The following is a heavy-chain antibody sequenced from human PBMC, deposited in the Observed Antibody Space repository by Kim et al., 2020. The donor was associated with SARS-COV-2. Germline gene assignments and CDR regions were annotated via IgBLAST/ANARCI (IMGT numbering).Heavy chain of an antibody. J-gene: IGHJ4*02. CDR3: ARDNSGYDHKGY. CDR1: GFTFSSYA. V-gene: IGHV3-30*04. Sequence: GGSLRLSCAASGFTFSSYAMHWVRQAPGKGLEWVAVISYDGSNKYYADSVKGRFTISRDNSKNTLYLQMNSLRAEDTAVYYCARDNSGYDHKGYWGQGTL. D-gene: IGHD5-12*01. CDR2: ISYDGSNK.